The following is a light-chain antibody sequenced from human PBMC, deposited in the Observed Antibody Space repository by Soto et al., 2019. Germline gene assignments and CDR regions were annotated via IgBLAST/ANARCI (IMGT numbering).Light chain of an antibody. Sequence: QSVLTQPPSVSGAPGQRVTISCTGSSSNIGAGYGVHWYQQLPGKAPKVLIYGNSNRPSGVPDRFSGSKSGASASLAITGIQAEDEDDYYGQSYDSSLSGLVFGGGTKLTVL. CDR3: QSYDSSLSGLV. CDR2: GNS. J-gene: IGLJ2*01. V-gene: IGLV1-40*01. CDR1: SSNIGAGYG.